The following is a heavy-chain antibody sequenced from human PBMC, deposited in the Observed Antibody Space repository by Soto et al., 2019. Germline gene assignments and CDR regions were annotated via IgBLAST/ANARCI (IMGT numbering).Heavy chain of an antibody. CDR1: GGTLSRYG. CDR2: IIPIFGTT. J-gene: IGHJ4*02. V-gene: IGHV1-69*01. D-gene: IGHD1-26*01. Sequence: QVQLVQSGAEVKKPGSSVKVSCTASGGTLSRYGFTWVRQAPGQGFQWMGGIIPIFGTTHYEQNFQGRLSITADESTSTVYIELSSPRSDDTAIYFCARTYYQWEALHYFDFWGQGTLVTVSS. CDR3: ARTYYQWEALHYFDF.